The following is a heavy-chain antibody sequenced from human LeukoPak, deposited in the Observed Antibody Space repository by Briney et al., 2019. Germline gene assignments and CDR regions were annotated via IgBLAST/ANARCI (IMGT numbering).Heavy chain of an antibody. CDR1: GGTFSSYA. V-gene: IGHV1-69*04. J-gene: IGHJ4*02. D-gene: IGHD3-10*01. CDR2: IIPILGIA. CDR3: ASVTDYYGSGSYYKGEQIFDY. Sequence: SVKVSCKASGGTFSSYAISWVRQAPGQGLEWMGRIIPILGIANYAQKFQGRVTITADKSTSTAYMELSSLRSEDTAVYYCASVTDYYGSGSYYKGEQIFDYWGQGTLVTVSS.